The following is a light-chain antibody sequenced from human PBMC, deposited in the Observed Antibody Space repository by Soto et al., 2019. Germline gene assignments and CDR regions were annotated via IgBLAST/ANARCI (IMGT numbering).Light chain of an antibody. CDR2: AKD. V-gene: IGKV3-11*02. CDR3: QQRWHLPSKT. Sequence: EILVTQSPGTLSLSPGESANLSFRASESVAGYXAWYQQNSGVPPRLLIYAKDNRVIGIPARFSGSGSGRDFTLTISSLKPEDFGVYYCQQRWHLPSKTFGQGTRLEIK. CDR1: ESVAGY. J-gene: IGKJ5*01.